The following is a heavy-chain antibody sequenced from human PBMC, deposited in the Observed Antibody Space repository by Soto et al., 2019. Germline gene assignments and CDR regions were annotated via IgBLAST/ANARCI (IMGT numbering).Heavy chain of an antibody. CDR2: ISSRASPL. V-gene: IGHV3-48*03. Sequence: GGSMRLVYSASGFTFSSYQVIWFRQAPGKVPDGVSYISSRASPLSYADSVKGRFSIYRDKAKNSLYLQMNSLRAEDTAGYYCARIPYSDYAMDVWGQGATVTVSS. J-gene: IGHJ6*02. D-gene: IGHD2-21*01. CDR1: GFTFSSYQ. CDR3: ARIPYSDYAMDV.